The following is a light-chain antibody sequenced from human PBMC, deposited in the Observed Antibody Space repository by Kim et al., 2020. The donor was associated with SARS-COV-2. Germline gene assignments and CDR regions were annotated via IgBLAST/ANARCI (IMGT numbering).Light chain of an antibody. CDR2: GKY. CDR3: NSRDSTGDHVL. CDR1: SLRNYY. J-gene: IGLJ3*02. V-gene: IGLV3-19*01. Sequence: SSELTQDPAVSVALGQTVRHTCQGDSLRNYYATWYQQRTGQAPTLVLYGKYDRPSGVSDRFSGSASGNTASLTITGAQAEDEADYYCNSRDSTGDHVLFGGGTKLTVL.